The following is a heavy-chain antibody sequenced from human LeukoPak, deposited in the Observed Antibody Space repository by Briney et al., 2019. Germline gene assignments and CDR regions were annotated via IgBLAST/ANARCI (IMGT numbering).Heavy chain of an antibody. CDR1: GFTFSSYS. CDR2: ISSSSSYI. CDR3: AKGIQLRGMNYFDY. Sequence: GGSLRLSCAASGFTFSSYSMNWVRQAPGKGLEWVSSISSSSSYIYYADSVKGRFTISRDNSKNTLYLQMNSLRAEDTAVYYCAKGIQLRGMNYFDYWGQGTLVTVSS. V-gene: IGHV3-21*04. D-gene: IGHD5-18*01. J-gene: IGHJ4*02.